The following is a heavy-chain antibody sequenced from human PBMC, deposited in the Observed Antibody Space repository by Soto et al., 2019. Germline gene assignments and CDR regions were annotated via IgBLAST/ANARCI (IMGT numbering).Heavy chain of an antibody. Sequence: GGSLRLSCAASGFTFSSYSMNWVRQAPGKGLEWVSSISSSSSYIYYADSVRGRFTISRDNAKNSLYLQMNSLRAEDTAVYDCARSSYPPFKQLPHQTDDAFDIWGQGTMVTVSS. CDR3: ARSSYPPFKQLPHQTDDAFDI. CDR2: ISSSSSYI. V-gene: IGHV3-21*01. D-gene: IGHD6-6*01. CDR1: GFTFSSYS. J-gene: IGHJ3*02.